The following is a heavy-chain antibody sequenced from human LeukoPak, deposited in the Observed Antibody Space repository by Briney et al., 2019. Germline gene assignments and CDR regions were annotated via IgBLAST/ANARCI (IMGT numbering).Heavy chain of an antibody. D-gene: IGHD3-3*01. CDR3: ARWNYDFWSGYSHFDY. Sequence: ASVKVSCKASGYTFTSYYMHWVRQAPGQGLEWMGIINPSGGSTSYAQKFQGRVTMTRDTSTSTVYMELSSLRSEDTAVYYCARWNYDFWSGYSHFDYWGQGTLVTVSS. J-gene: IGHJ4*02. CDR2: INPSGGST. CDR1: GYTFTSYY. V-gene: IGHV1-46*01.